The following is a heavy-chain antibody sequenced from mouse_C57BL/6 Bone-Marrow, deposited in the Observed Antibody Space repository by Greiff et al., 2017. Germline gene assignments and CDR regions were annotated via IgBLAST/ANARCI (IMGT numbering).Heavy chain of an antibody. J-gene: IGHJ1*03. Sequence: VQVVESGAELVRPGASVTLSCKASGYTFTDYEMHWVKQTPVHGLEWIGAIDPETGGTAYNQKFKGKAILTADKSSSTAYMELRSLTSEDSAVYYCTRGDYGSSYWYFDVWGTGTTVTVSS. V-gene: IGHV1-15*01. D-gene: IGHD1-1*01. CDR2: IDPETGGT. CDR3: TRGDYGSSYWYFDV. CDR1: GYTFTDYE.